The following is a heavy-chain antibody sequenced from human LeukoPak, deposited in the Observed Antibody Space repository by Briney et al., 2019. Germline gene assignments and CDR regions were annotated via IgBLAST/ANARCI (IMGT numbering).Heavy chain of an antibody. D-gene: IGHD6-13*01. J-gene: IGHJ4*02. V-gene: IGHV1-69*13. CDR1: GGTFSSYA. CDR2: IIPIFGTA. Sequence: GASVKASCKASGGTFSSYAISWVRQAPGQGLGWMGGIIPIFGTANYAQKFQGRVTITADESTSTAYMELSSLRSEDTAVYYCARDPGAAAGRGTGFDYWGQGTLVTVSS. CDR3: ARDPGAAAGRGTGFDY.